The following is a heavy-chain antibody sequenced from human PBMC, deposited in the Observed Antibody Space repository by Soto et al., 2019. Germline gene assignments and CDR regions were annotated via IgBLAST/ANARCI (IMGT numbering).Heavy chain of an antibody. CDR2: ISGSGGST. CDR1: GFTFSSYA. V-gene: IGHV3-23*01. CDR3: AKIITMIVVASDY. Sequence: GGSLRLSCAASGFTFSSYAMSWVRQAPGKGLEWVSAISGSGGSTYYADSVKGRFTISRDNSKNTLYLQMNSLRAEDMAVYYCAKIITMIVVASDYWGQGTLVTAPQ. D-gene: IGHD3-22*01. J-gene: IGHJ4*02.